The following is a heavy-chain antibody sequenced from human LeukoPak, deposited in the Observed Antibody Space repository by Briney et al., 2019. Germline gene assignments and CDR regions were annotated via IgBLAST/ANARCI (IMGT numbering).Heavy chain of an antibody. CDR3: AKGAAAGKFDY. J-gene: IGHJ4*02. CDR2: IRGDGITT. Sequence: GGSLRLSCVASGFTFRSHGMNWVRQAPGKGLEWVSGIRGDGITTYYADSVKGRFTISRDNSKNSLYLQMNSLRTEDTALYYCAKGAAAGKFDYWGQGTLVTVSS. CDR1: GFTFRSHG. D-gene: IGHD6-13*01. V-gene: IGHV3-43*02.